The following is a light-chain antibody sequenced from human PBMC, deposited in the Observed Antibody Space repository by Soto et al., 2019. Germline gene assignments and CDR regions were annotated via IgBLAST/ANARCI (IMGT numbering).Light chain of an antibody. V-gene: IGLV1-47*01. CDR3: AAWDDSLTGWV. CDR2: KNN. CDR1: XXNIGNNF. Sequence: QSVLTXPPXXXXXXGQRVTISCSGXXXNIGNNFVHCYQQLPGTAPKLLIYKNNQRPSGVPDRFSGSKSGTSASLAISGLRSEDEADYYCAAWDDSLTGWVFGGGTKLTVL. J-gene: IGLJ3*02.